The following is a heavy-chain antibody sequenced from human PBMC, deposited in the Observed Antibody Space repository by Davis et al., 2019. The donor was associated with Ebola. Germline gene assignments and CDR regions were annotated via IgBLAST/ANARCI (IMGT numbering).Heavy chain of an antibody. CDR1: GGTFSNSA. D-gene: IGHD3-9*01. CDR2: IIPIVDRP. V-gene: IGHV1-69*04. Sequence: SVKVSCKASGGTFSNSAFSWVRQAPGQGLEWMGRIIPIVDRPHYAQKFQGRVTMTRNTSISTAYMELNSLRSEDTAVYYCARGPTGYVPYYFDYWGQGTLVTASS. J-gene: IGHJ4*02. CDR3: ARGPTGYVPYYFDY.